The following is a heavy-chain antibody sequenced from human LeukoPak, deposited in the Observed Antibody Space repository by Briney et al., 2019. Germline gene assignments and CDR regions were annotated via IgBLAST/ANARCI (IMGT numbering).Heavy chain of an antibody. CDR1: GGSYSDFY. J-gene: IGHJ4*02. CDR3: ARLDYGDNHDGDY. CDR2: INHSGST. D-gene: IGHD4/OR15-4a*01. V-gene: IGHV4-34*01. Sequence: SETLSLTCALYGGSYSDFYWTWTRQPPGKGLEWIAKINHSGSTNYNPSLKSRVTISEDTSKNQFSLKLRSVTAADTAVYYCARLDYGDNHDGDYWGQGTLVTVSS.